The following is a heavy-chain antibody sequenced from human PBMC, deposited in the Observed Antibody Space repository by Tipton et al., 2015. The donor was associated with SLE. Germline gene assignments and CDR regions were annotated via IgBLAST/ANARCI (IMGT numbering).Heavy chain of an antibody. CDR1: GFTFSNNW. V-gene: IGHV3-7*01. CDR3: AKDRRLWPLFFDI. Sequence: GSLRLSCIVSGFTFSNNWMAWVRQAPGKGLEWVAHIREDGSEKFHVDSVRGRFAISRDNAKNSLYLHMNSLRAEDTAVYYCAKDRRLWPLFFDIWGQGTMVTVSS. CDR2: IREDGSEK. J-gene: IGHJ3*02. D-gene: IGHD3-16*01.